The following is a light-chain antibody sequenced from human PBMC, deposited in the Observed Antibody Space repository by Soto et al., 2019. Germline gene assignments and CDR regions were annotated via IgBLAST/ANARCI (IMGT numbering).Light chain of an antibody. CDR1: SSDVGAYNY. V-gene: IGLV2-14*01. CDR2: EVS. Sequence: QSVLTQPASVSGSPGQSITISCTGTSSDVGAYNYVCWYQQHPGRAPKLLIYEVSHRPSGVSYRFSGSKSGSTASLTISGLQAEDEAAYYCSCYTTSSTLLVFGGGTKLTVL. CDR3: SCYTTSSTLLV. J-gene: IGLJ3*02.